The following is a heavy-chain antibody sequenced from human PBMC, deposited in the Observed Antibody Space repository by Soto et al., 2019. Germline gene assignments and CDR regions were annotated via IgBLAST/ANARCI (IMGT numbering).Heavy chain of an antibody. Sequence: ASVKVSYTASGYTFTSYGISWVRQAPGQGLEWMGWISAYNGNTNYAQKLQGRVTMTTGTSTSTAYMELRSLRSDDTAVYYCAREFYTTKYYYYGIDVWGQGTTVTVSS. CDR2: ISAYNGNT. V-gene: IGHV1-18*04. CDR1: GYTFTSYG. CDR3: AREFYTTKYYYYGIDV. D-gene: IGHD3-16*01. J-gene: IGHJ6*02.